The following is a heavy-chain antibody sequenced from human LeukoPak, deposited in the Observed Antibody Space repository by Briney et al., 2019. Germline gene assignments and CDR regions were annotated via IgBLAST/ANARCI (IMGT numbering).Heavy chain of an antibody. CDR3: ARGRQYSSGWYYFDY. CDR2: IYSGGST. J-gene: IGHJ4*02. Sequence: GGSLRLSRAASGLTVSSNYMNWVRQAPGKGLEWVSVIYSGGSTYYADSVKGRFTISRDNSKNTLDLQMNSLRAEDTAVYYCARGRQYSSGWYYFDYWGQGTLVTVSS. V-gene: IGHV3-66*01. D-gene: IGHD6-19*01. CDR1: GLTVSSNY.